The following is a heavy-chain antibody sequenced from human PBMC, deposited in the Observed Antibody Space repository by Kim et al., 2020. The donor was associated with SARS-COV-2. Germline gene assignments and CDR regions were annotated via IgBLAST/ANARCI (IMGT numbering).Heavy chain of an antibody. CDR3: AKLSLRRPAASSGVVY. Sequence: VKGRLTISRDNSKNTLYLQMNSLRAEDTAVYYCAKLSLRRPAASSGVVYWGQGTLVTVSS. V-gene: IGHV3-23*03. J-gene: IGHJ4*02. D-gene: IGHD2-2*01.